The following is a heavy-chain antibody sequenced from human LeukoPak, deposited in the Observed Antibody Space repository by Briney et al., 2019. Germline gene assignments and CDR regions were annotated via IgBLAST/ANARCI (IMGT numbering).Heavy chain of an antibody. CDR2: ISGSGGST. J-gene: IGHJ5*02. CDR1: GFTFSSYA. V-gene: IGHV3-23*01. Sequence: PGGSLRLSCAASGFTFSSYAMSWVRQAPGKGLEWVSAISGSGGSTYYADSVKGRFTISRDNSKNTLYLQMNSLRAEDTAVYYCAKAPDYGDYHNWFDPWGQGTLVTVSS. CDR3: AKAPDYGDYHNWFDP. D-gene: IGHD4-17*01.